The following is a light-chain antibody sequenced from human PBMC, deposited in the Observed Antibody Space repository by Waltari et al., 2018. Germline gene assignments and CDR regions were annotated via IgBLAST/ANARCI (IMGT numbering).Light chain of an antibody. CDR2: DAS. CDR3: QQYSSFST. CDR1: QTIRGW. J-gene: IGKJ1*01. V-gene: IGKV1-5*01. Sequence: DIQMTQSPSMLSASVGDRVTSTCRASQTIRGWLAWYPLKPGLAPKLLIYDASNLGGGVPSRFSGSGFGTNFTLTISSLQPDDFATYYCQQYSSFSTFGLGTKV.